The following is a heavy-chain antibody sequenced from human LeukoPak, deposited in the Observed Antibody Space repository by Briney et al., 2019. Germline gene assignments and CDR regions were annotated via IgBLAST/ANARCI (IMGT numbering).Heavy chain of an antibody. J-gene: IGHJ6*02. CDR1: GFTVSSNY. CDR3: ARDRCGGDCESYYYGMDV. D-gene: IGHD2-21*02. V-gene: IGHV3-53*01. Sequence: GGSLRLSCAASGFTVSSNYMSWVRQAPGKGLEWVSVIYSGGSTYYADSVKGRFTISRDNSKNTLYLQMNSLRAEDTAVYYCARDRCGGDCESYYYGMDVWGQGTTVTVS. CDR2: IYSGGST.